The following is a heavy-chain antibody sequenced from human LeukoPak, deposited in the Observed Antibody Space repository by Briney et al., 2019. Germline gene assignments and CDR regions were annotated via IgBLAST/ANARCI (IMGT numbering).Heavy chain of an antibody. J-gene: IGHJ4*02. CDR2: SNPNNGGS. CDR3: ARSKPYCSTTACYTAEDY. D-gene: IGHD2-2*02. V-gene: IGHV1-2*02. Sequence: ASVKVSCKAFGYTFTGYYLHWIRQAPGQGRQWMGWSNPNNGGSKYVQKFQGRVTMTRDTSISTAYMELTSLRSDDTAIYYCARSKPYCSTTACYTAEDYWGQGTLVTVSS. CDR1: GYTFTGYY.